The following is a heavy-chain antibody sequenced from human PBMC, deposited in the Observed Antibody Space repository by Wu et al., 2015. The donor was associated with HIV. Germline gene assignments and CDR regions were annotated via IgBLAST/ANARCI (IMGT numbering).Heavy chain of an antibody. CDR2: INPNSGGT. CDR3: ARQGGYSSGWYWFDP. Sequence: QVQLVQSGAEVKKPGASVKVSCKASGYTFTGYYMHWVRQAPGQGLEWMGWINPNSGGTNYAQKFQGRVTMTRDTSISTAYMELSRLRSEDTAVYYCARQGGYSSGWYWFDPWGQGTLVTVSS. D-gene: IGHD6-19*01. V-gene: IGHV1-2*02. CDR1: GYTFTGYY. J-gene: IGHJ5*02.